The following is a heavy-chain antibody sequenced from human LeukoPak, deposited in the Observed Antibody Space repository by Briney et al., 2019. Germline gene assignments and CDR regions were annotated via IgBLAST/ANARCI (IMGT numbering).Heavy chain of an antibody. D-gene: IGHD6-6*01. CDR3: ANSYSSSSALQHFDY. J-gene: IGHJ4*02. CDR1: GGSISSYY. CDR2: IFYSGST. V-gene: IGHV4-59*01. Sequence: SETLSLTCTVSGGSISSYYWSRIRQPPGKGLEWIGYIFYSGSTDYNPSLESRVTISVDTSKNQFSLKLGSVTAADTAVYYCANSYSSSSALQHFDYWGQGILVTVSS.